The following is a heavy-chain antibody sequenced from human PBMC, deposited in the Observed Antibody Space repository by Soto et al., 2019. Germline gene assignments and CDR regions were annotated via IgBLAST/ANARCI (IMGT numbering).Heavy chain of an antibody. Sequence: ASVKVSCKASGYTFTGYYMHWVRQAPGQGLEWMGWINPNSGGTNYAQKFQGWVTMTRDTSISTAYMELSRLRSDDTAVYYCARGPYYYDSSAGIRYYYGMDVWGQGTTVTVSS. CDR2: INPNSGGT. D-gene: IGHD3-22*01. CDR3: ARGPYYYDSSAGIRYYYGMDV. V-gene: IGHV1-2*04. J-gene: IGHJ6*02. CDR1: GYTFTGYY.